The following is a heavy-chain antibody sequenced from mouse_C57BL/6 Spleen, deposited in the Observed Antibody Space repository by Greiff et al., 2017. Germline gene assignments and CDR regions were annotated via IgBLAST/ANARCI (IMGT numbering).Heavy chain of an antibody. CDR3: ARSGRRYAMDD. D-gene: IGHD3-1*01. V-gene: IGHV1-50*01. Sequence: QVQLQQPGAELVKPGASVKLSCKASGYTFTSYWMQWVKQRPGQGLEWIGEIDPSDSYTNYNQKFKGKATLTVDTSSSTAYMQLSSLTSEDSAVYCCARSGRRYAMDDWGQGTSVTVSS. CDR1: GYTFTSYW. J-gene: IGHJ4*01. CDR2: IDPSDSYT.